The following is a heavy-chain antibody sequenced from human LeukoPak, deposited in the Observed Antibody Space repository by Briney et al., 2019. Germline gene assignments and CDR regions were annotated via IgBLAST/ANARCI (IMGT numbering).Heavy chain of an antibody. CDR3: ARSDYYGLVSD. Sequence: SETLSLTCAVYGGSFSGYYWSWIRQPPGKGLEWIGYVYYSGSTTYNPSLKSRVTISVDTSKNQFSLKLGSVTAADTAVYYCARSDYYGLVSDWGQGTLVTVSS. CDR1: GGSFSGYY. D-gene: IGHD3-10*01. V-gene: IGHV4-59*01. CDR2: VYYSGST. J-gene: IGHJ4*02.